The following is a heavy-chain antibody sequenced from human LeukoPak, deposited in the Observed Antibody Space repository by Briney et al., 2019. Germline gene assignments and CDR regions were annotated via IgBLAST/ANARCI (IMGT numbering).Heavy chain of an antibody. CDR1: GYSFTSYW. V-gene: IGHV5-51*01. CDR2: IYPGDSDT. Sequence: GESLKISCKGSGYSFTSYWIGWVRQMPGKGLEWMGIIYPGDSDTRYSPSFQGQVTISADRSISTAYLQWSSVKASDTAMYYCARRGMTTVTKNWFDPWGQGTLVTVSS. CDR3: ARRGMTTVTKNWFDP. J-gene: IGHJ5*02. D-gene: IGHD4-17*01.